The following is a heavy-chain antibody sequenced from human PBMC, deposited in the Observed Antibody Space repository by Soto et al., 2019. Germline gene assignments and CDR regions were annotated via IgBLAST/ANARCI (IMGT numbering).Heavy chain of an antibody. J-gene: IGHJ6*02. CDR2: ISAYNGNT. Sequence: ASVELSCKASGYTFTSYGISWVRQAPGQGLEWMGWISAYNGNTNYAQKLQGRVTMTTDTSTSTAYMELRSLRSDDTAVYYCARLIAAAGVTLYYYYYYGMDVWGQGTTVTVSS. V-gene: IGHV1-18*04. CDR1: GYTFTSYG. D-gene: IGHD6-13*01. CDR3: ARLIAAAGVTLYYYYYYGMDV.